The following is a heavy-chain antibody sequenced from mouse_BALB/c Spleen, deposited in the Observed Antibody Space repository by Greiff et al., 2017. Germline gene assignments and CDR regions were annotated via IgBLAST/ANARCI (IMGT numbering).Heavy chain of an antibody. D-gene: IGHD2-2*01. CDR3: ARYGGYYWYFDV. CDR2: ISYSGST. J-gene: IGHJ1*01. Sequence: EVKVVESGPSLVKPSQTLSLTCSVTGDSITSGYWNWIRKFPGNKLEYMGYISYSGSTYYNPSLKSRISITRDTSKNQYYLQLNSVTTEDTATYYCARYGGYYWYFDVWGAGTTVTVSS. V-gene: IGHV3-8*02. CDR1: GDSITSGY.